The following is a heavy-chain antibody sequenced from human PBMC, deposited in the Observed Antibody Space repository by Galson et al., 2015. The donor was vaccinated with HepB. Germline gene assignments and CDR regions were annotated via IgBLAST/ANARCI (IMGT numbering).Heavy chain of an antibody. CDR1: GGSMSRYY. D-gene: IGHD3-10*01. CDR3: ARSSYGDDDFDI. CDR2: IYYSGST. V-gene: IGHV4-59*01. Sequence: ETLSLTCTVSGGSMSRYYWNWLRQSPERGLEWIGYIYYSGSTNYNPSLKSRVFISVAPTRNQSSLELTSVTTADTAVYYCARSSYGDDDFDIWGQGPMVNVS. J-gene: IGHJ3*02.